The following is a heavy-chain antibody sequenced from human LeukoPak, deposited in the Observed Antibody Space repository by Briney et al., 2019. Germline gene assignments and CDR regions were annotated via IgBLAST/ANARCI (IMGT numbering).Heavy chain of an antibody. J-gene: IGHJ4*02. CDR3: ARRVYDFWSGYSRTYYFDY. CDR1: GGSISRYY. V-gene: IGHV4-59*08. Sequence: SETLSLTCTVSGGSISRYYWSWIRQPPGKGLEWIGYIYYSGSTNYNPSLKSRVTISVDTSKNQFSLKLSSVTAADTAVYYCARRVYDFWSGYSRTYYFDYWGQGTLVTVSS. CDR2: IYYSGST. D-gene: IGHD3-3*01.